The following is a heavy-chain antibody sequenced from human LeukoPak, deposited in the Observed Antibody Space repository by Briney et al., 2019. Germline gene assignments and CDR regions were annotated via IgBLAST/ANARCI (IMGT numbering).Heavy chain of an antibody. CDR3: ARGGDWFENAFDI. V-gene: IGHV1-2*02. CDR2: INPNSGGT. D-gene: IGHD3/OR15-3a*01. CDR1: GYTFTGYY. Sequence: ASVKVSCKASGYTFTGYYMHWVRQAPGQGLEWMGWINPNSGGTNYAQKFQGRVTITADKSTSTAYMELSSLRSEDTAVYYCARGGDWFENAFDIWGQGTMVTVSS. J-gene: IGHJ3*02.